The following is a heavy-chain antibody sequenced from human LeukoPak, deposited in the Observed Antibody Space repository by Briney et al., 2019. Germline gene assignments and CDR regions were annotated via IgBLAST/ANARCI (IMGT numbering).Heavy chain of an antibody. CDR2: IHPGDSDI. J-gene: IGHJ4*02. Sequence: GESLKISCKGSGYSFTNYWIGWVRQMPGKGLEWMGIIHPGDSDIRYSPSFQGQVTISADKSISTAYLQWSGLKASDTAIYYRARQGNSGWFAAYWGQGTLVTVSS. CDR3: ARQGNSGWFAAY. D-gene: IGHD6-19*01. CDR1: GYSFTNYW. V-gene: IGHV5-51*01.